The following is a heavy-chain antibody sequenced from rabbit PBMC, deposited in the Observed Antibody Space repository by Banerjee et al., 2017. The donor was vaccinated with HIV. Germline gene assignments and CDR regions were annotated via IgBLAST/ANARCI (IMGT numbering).Heavy chain of an antibody. V-gene: IGHV1S45*01. CDR3: ARRADYAGGAGYPYAL. Sequence: QEQLVESGGDLVKPEGSLTLTCTASGFSFSSGYWICWVRQAPGKGLEWIGCIGIGSGTTYYASWAKGRFTITKTSWTTVTLQMTSLTAADTATYFCARRADYAGGAGYPYALWGPGTLVTVS. CDR2: IGIGSGTT. D-gene: IGHD6-1*01. J-gene: IGHJ6*01. CDR1: GFSFSSGYW.